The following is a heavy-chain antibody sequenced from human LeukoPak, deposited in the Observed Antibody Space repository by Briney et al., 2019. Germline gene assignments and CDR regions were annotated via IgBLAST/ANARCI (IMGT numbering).Heavy chain of an antibody. J-gene: IGHJ4*02. D-gene: IGHD3-22*01. Sequence: PSETLSLTCTVSGGSISSYYWNWIRQPPGKGLEWIGYIYYSGSTNYNPSLKSRVTISVDTSKNQFSLKLSSVTAADMAVYYCARGADSSGYYSIFYFDYWGQGTLVTVSS. CDR1: GGSISSYY. CDR3: ARGADSSGYYSIFYFDY. CDR2: IYYSGST. V-gene: IGHV4-59*01.